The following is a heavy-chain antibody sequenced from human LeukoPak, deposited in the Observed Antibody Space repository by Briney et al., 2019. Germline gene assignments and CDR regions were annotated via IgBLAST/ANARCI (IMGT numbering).Heavy chain of an antibody. J-gene: IGHJ4*02. CDR3: ARRVGLRPSYFAY. D-gene: IGHD5-12*01. V-gene: IGHV1-2*02. CDR1: GYTFTGYY. CDR2: INPNSGST. Sequence: ASVKVSCKASGYTFTGYYMHWVRQAPGQGLEWMGWINPNSGSTNYAQKFQGRVTMTRDTSISTAYMELSRLRSDDTVVYYCARRVGLRPSYFAYWGEGTLVTASS.